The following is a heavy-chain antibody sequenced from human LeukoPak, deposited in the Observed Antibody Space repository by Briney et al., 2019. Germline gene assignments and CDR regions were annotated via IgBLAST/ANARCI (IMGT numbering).Heavy chain of an antibody. CDR1: GGSISSYY. CDR3: ARHIGITMIVVVIPDAFDI. V-gene: IGHV4-34*01. CDR2: INHSGST. D-gene: IGHD3-22*01. J-gene: IGHJ3*02. Sequence: SETLSLTCTVSGGSISSYYWSWIRQPPGKGLEWIGEINHSGSTNYNPSLKSRVTISVDTSKNQFSLKLSSVTAADTAVYYCARHIGITMIVVVIPDAFDIWGQGTMVTVSS.